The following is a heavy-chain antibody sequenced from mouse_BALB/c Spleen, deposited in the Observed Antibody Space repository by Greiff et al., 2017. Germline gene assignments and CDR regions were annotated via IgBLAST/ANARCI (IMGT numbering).Heavy chain of an antibody. D-gene: IGHD4-1*02. V-gene: IGHV7-3*02. J-gene: IGHJ2*01. CDR1: GFTFTAYY. CDR2: IRNKANGYTT. CDR3: TRSTGTNYFDY. Sequence: EVQGVESGGGLVQPGGSLRLSCATSGFTFTAYYMSWVRQPPGKALEWLGVIRNKANGYTTEYSASVKGRFTISRDNSQSILYLQMNTLRAEDSATYCCTRSTGTNYFDYWGQGTTLTVSS.